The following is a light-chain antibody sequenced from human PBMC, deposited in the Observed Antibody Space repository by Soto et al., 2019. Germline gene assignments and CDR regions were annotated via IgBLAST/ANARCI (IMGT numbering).Light chain of an antibody. CDR3: SSYTSSSTRV. CDR1: SSDVGGYNY. J-gene: IGLJ2*01. V-gene: IGLV2-14*01. CDR2: EVS. Sequence: SALTQPASVSGSPGQSITISCTGTSSDVGGYNYVSWYQQHPGKAPKLIIYEVSNRPSGVSNPFSGSKSGNTASLTISGLQAEDEDDYYCSSYTSSSTRVFGGGTKLTVL.